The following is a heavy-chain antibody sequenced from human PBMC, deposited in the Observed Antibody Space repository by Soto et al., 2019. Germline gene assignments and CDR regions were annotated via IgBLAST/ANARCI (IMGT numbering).Heavy chain of an antibody. J-gene: IGHJ4*02. D-gene: IGHD2-2*01. V-gene: IGHV3-23*01. CDR2: ISGSGGRT. CDR1: GFTFITYA. CDR3: AKIPAAQSYFDF. Sequence: EVQLLDSGGGLVQPGGSLRLSCAASGFTFITYAMSWVRQAPGKGLEWVSIISGSGGRTYYPDSVKGRFTISRDKSKNTLNPQMNSKRANDTAVYYCAKIPAAQSYFDFWDQKPLVTVSS.